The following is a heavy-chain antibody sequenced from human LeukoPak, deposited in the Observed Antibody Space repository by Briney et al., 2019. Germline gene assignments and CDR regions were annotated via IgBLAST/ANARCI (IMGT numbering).Heavy chain of an antibody. D-gene: IGHD3-16*01. CDR2: IKNKGAGGTA. CDR1: GFTFANAY. V-gene: IGHV3-15*01. J-gene: IGHJ4*02. Sequence: GGSLRLSCAASGFTFANAYMSWVRQAPGKGLEWVGRIKNKGAGGTADYTAPVKGRFTISRDDSKNTLYLQMNSLKTEGTAVYYCTSDWGVLADNWGQGTLVTVSS. CDR3: TSDWGVLADN.